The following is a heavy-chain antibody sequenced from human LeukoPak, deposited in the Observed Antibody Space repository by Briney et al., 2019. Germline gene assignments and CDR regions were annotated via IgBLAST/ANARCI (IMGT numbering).Heavy chain of an antibody. V-gene: IGHV1-69*04. J-gene: IGHJ4*02. D-gene: IGHD6-19*01. CDR1: GGTFSSYA. CDR3: AKDLRAVAGKGPFDY. CDR2: IIPILGIA. Sequence: GASVKVSCKASGGTFSSYAISWVRQAPGQGLEWMGRIIPILGIANYAQKFQGRVTITADKSTSTAYMELSSLRSEDTAVYYCAKDLRAVAGKGPFDYWGQGTLVTVSS.